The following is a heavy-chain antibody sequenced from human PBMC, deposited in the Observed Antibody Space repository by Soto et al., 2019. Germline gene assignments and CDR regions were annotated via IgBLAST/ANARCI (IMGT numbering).Heavy chain of an antibody. Sequence: SLRLSCAASGFTFSSYAMSWVRQAPGKGLEWVSAISGSGGSTYYADSVKGRFAISRDNSKNTLYLQMNSLRAEDTAVYYCAKDRTGYYDSSGYYPDAFDIWGQGTMVTVSS. CDR3: AKDRTGYYDSSGYYPDAFDI. CDR1: GFTFSSYA. J-gene: IGHJ3*02. CDR2: ISGSGGST. D-gene: IGHD3-22*01. V-gene: IGHV3-23*01.